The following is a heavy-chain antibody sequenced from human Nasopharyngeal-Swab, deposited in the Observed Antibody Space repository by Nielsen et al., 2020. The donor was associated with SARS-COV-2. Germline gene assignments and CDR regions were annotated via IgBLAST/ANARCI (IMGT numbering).Heavy chain of an antibody. Sequence: ASVKVSCKASGYTFTGYYMHWVRQAPGQGLEWMGRINPSSGGTNYAQKFQGWVTMTRDTSISTAYMELSRLRSDDTAVYYCARSHIVVVTDAFDIWGQGTMVTVSS. CDR1: GYTFTGYY. CDR3: ARSHIVVVTDAFDI. J-gene: IGHJ3*02. CDR2: INPSSGGT. V-gene: IGHV1-2*04. D-gene: IGHD2-21*02.